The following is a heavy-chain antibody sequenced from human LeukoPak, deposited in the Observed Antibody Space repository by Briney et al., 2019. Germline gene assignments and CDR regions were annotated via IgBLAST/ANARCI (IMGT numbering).Heavy chain of an antibody. Sequence: GGSLRLSSAASGFTFSSYAMHWVRQAPGKGLEWVAVISYDGSNKYYADSVKGRFTISRDNSKNTLYLQMNSLRAEDTAVYYCARDRTPAGTMVRGVTLLKPNWFDPWGQGTLVTVSS. D-gene: IGHD3-10*01. CDR3: ARDRTPAGTMVRGVTLLKPNWFDP. J-gene: IGHJ5*02. CDR2: ISYDGSNK. V-gene: IGHV3-30*04. CDR1: GFTFSSYA.